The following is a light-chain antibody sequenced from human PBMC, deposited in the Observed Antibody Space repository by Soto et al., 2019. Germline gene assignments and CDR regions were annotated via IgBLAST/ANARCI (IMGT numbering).Light chain of an antibody. J-gene: IGKJ4*01. V-gene: IGKV3-15*01. CDR1: QSINNN. CDR3: QQYNDWPLT. Sequence: EIVMTQSPATLSVSPGERATLSCRASQSINNNLAWYQQKRGQGPRLLIYGASSRATGTPARFSGSGSGTGITLTISSLQSEDFAIYYCQQYNDWPLTFGGGTKVEIK. CDR2: GAS.